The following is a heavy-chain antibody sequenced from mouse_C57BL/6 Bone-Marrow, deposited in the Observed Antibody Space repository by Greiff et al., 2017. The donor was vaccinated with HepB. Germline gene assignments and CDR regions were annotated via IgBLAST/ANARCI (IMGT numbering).Heavy chain of an antibody. CDR2: INYDGSST. J-gene: IGHJ4*01. CDR1: GFTFSDYY. V-gene: IGHV5-16*01. CDR3: ARDHDYDYYAMDY. D-gene: IGHD2-4*01. Sequence: EVQLMESEGGLVQPGSSMKLSCTASGFTFSDYYMAWVRQVPEKGLEWVANINYDGSSTYYLDSLKSRFIISRDNAKNILYLQMSSLKSEDTATYYCARDHDYDYYAMDYWGQGTSVTVSS.